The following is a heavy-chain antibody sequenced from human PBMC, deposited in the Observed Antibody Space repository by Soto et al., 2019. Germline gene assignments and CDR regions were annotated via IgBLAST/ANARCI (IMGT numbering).Heavy chain of an antibody. CDR2: IYTSGST. CDR1: GGSISSYF. CDR3: ARESTVVTLRTFDI. V-gene: IGHV4-4*07. D-gene: IGHD2-21*02. Sequence: QVHLQESGPGLVKPSETLPLTCTVSGGSISSYFCSWIRQPAGKGLEWIGRIYTSGSTNYNPSLKSRVTRSVDTSKNQFSLKLSSVTAADTAVYYCARESTVVTLRTFDIWVQGTMVTVSS. J-gene: IGHJ3*02.